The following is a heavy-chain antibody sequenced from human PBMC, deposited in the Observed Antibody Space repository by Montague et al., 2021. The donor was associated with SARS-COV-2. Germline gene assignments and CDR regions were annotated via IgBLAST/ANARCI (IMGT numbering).Heavy chain of an antibody. CDR2: FYYTGNT. Sequence: SETQSLTCTVSRGSISGRSNYWGWVRQTPGKGLEWIGSFYYTGNTCYNPSLKSRVTISVDTSKNQFSLSLRSVTAVDTSVYFCVRHGGSSWLVSWGQGTLVIVSS. CDR1: RGSISGRSNY. V-gene: IGHV4-39*01. CDR3: VRHGGSSWLVS. D-gene: IGHD2-15*01. J-gene: IGHJ5*01.